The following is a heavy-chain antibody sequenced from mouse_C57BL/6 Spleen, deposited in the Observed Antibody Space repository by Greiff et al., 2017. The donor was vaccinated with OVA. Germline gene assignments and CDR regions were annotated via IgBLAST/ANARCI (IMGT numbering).Heavy chain of an antibody. J-gene: IGHJ1*03. D-gene: IGHD1-1*01. CDR2: ISSGSSTI. Sequence: EVQLVESGGGLVKPGGSLTLSCAASGFTFSDYGMHWVRQAPEKGLEWVAYISSGSSTIYYADTVKGRFTISRDNAKNTLFLQMTSLRSEDTAMYYCARPYYGSSYGWYFDVWGTGTTVTVSS. V-gene: IGHV5-17*01. CDR1: GFTFSDYG. CDR3: ARPYYGSSYGWYFDV.